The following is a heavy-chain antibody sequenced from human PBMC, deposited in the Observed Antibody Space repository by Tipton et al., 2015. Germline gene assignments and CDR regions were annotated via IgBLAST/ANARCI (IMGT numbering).Heavy chain of an antibody. CDR2: VYYSGST. CDR1: GGSVSSGSYF. Sequence: LRLSCNVSGGSVSSGSYFWSWIRQPPGRGLEWIGYVYYSGSTNYNPSLTNRVTISVDTSKNQFSLRVRSVTAADTAVYFCARDGFYHGMDLWGQGTTVTVSS. CDR3: ARDGFYHGMDL. J-gene: IGHJ6*02. V-gene: IGHV4-61*01.